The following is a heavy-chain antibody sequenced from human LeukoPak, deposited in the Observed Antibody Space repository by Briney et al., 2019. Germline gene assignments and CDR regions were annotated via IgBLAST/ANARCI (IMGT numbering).Heavy chain of an antibody. CDR1: GFTFSTYS. D-gene: IGHD6-13*01. CDR3: ARGTGSGSWYIDY. J-gene: IGHJ4*02. CDR2: ISGSSSSSDGGAI. Sequence: GGSLRLSCTASGFTFSTYSMNWFRQAPGRGLEWVSYISGSSSSSDGGAIQYADSVKGPFTTSRDNDKNSLYLQMNSLRDEDTAVYYCARGTGSGSWYIDYWGQGTLVSVSS. V-gene: IGHV3-48*02.